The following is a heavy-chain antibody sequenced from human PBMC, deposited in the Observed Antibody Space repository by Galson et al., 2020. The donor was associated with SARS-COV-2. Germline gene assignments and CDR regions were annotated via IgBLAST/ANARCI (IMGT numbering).Heavy chain of an antibody. V-gene: IGHV3-48*03. Sequence: GGSLRLSCAASGFTFSSYEMNWVRQAPGKGLEWVSYISSSGSTIYYADSVKGRFTISRDNAKNSLYLQMNSLRAEDTAVYYCARNPHSSSWYGVDYWGQGTLVTVSS. CDR2: ISSSGSTI. J-gene: IGHJ4*02. D-gene: IGHD6-13*01. CDR1: GFTFSSYE. CDR3: ARNPHSSSWYGVDY.